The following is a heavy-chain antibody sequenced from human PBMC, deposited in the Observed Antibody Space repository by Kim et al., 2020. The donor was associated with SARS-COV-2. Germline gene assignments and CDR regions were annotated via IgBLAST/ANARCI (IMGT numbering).Heavy chain of an antibody. Sequence: GGSLRLSCAASGFPFSRFAMSWASQAPGKGLEWVSTINEGGSRTHYADSVRGRFTISRDNSKSTLFLQMNSLRAEDTAIYYCDASDYWGQGSLVTVSS. V-gene: IGHV3-23*01. CDR3: DASDY. J-gene: IGHJ4*02. CDR2: INEGGSRT. CDR1: GFPFSRFA.